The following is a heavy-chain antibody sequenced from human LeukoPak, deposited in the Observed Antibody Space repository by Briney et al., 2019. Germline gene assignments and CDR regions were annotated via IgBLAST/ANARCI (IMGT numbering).Heavy chain of an antibody. D-gene: IGHD2-15*01. CDR1: GHTFGSDD. CDR3: AVVAATSVSGWFDP. Sequence: ASVKVSCKASGHTFGSDDINWVRQATGQGLEWMGWINPNSGGTNYAQKFQGRVTMTRDTSISTAYMELSRLRSDDTAVYYCAVVAATSVSGWFDPWGQGTLVTVSS. CDR2: INPNSGGT. J-gene: IGHJ5*02. V-gene: IGHV1-2*02.